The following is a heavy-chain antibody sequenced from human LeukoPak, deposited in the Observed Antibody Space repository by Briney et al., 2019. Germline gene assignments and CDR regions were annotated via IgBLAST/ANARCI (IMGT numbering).Heavy chain of an antibody. CDR3: AREADWGSFFDY. CDR2: IYHSGST. D-gene: IGHD3-9*01. CDR1: GGSISSSNW. V-gene: IGHV4-4*02. Sequence: SETLSLTCAVPGGSISSSNWWSWVRQPPGKGLEWIGEIYHSGSTNYNPSLKSRVTISVDTSKNHFSLRVSSVTAADTAVYYCAREADWGSFFDYWGQGTLVTVSS. J-gene: IGHJ4*02.